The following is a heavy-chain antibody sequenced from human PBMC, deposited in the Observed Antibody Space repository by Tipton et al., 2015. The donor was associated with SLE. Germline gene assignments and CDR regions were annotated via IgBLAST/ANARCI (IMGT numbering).Heavy chain of an antibody. CDR3: ASTPYSSSWYYFDY. J-gene: IGHJ4*02. D-gene: IGHD6-13*01. CDR2: IYTSGST. Sequence: TLSITCTVSGGSISSYYWGWIRQPAGKGLEWIGRIYTSGSTNYNPSLKSRVTMSVDTSKNQFSLKLSSVTAADTAVYYCASTPYSSSWYYFDYWGQGTLVTVSS. V-gene: IGHV4-4*07. CDR1: GGSISSYY.